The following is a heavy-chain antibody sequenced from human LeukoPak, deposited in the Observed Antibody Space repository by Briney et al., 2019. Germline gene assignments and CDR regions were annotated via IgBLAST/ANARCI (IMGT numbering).Heavy chain of an antibody. CDR1: GGTFSSYA. D-gene: IGHD6-13*01. V-gene: IGHV1-69*05. Sequence: SVKVSCKASGGTFSSYAISWVRQAPGQGLEWMGGMIPIFGTANYAQKFQGRVTITTDESTSTAYMELSSLRSEDTAVYYCASSSRGEGYSSLGWFDPWGQGTLVTVSS. CDR3: ASSSRGEGYSSLGWFDP. J-gene: IGHJ5*02. CDR2: MIPIFGTA.